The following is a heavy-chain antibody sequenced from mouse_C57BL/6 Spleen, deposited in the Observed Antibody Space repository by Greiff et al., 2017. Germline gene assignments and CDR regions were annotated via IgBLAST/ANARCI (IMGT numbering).Heavy chain of an antibody. CDR3: AKMEYDYDGYFDY. Sequence: VQLQQSGAELAKPGASVKLSCKASGYTFTSYWMHWVKQRPGQGLEWIGYINPSSGYTKYNQKFKDKATLTADKSSSTAYMQLSSLTYEDSAVXYGAKMEYDYDGYFDYWGQGTTLTVSS. J-gene: IGHJ2*01. CDR1: GYTFTSYW. V-gene: IGHV1-7*01. CDR2: INPSSGYT. D-gene: IGHD2-4*01.